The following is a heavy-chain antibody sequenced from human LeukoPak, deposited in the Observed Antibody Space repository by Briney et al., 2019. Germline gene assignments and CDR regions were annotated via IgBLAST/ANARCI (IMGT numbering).Heavy chain of an antibody. CDR3: VKVDRDSYGNRYFNY. J-gene: IGHJ4*02. Sequence: PGGSPRLSCSASGFTFSSYAMTWVRQAPGKGLEYVSGISSDGGSTYYADSVKGRFTISRDNSKNTLYLQMSSQRAEDTAVYNCVKVDRDSYGNRYFNYWGQGTLVTVSS. V-gene: IGHV3-64D*06. D-gene: IGHD5-18*01. CDR2: ISSDGGST. CDR1: GFTFSSYA.